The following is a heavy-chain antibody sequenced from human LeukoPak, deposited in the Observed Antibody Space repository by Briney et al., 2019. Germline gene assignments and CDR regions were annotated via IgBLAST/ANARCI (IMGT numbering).Heavy chain of an antibody. CDR2: IYFNGNT. Sequence: SETLSLTCTVSGGSIRSSDYYWGWIRQPPGKGLEWIGSIYFNGNTYYNPSLKSRVTISVDTSKNQFSLKLSSVTAADTAVYYCARPPVPGYCSSTSCYKDYWGQGTLVTVSS. CDR1: GGSIRSSDYY. CDR3: ARPPVPGYCSSTSCYKDY. V-gene: IGHV4-39*01. D-gene: IGHD2-2*03. J-gene: IGHJ4*02.